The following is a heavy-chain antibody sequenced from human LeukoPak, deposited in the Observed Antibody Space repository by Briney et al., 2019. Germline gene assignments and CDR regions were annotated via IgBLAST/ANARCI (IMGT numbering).Heavy chain of an antibody. Sequence: PSETLSLTCTVPGGSISSYYWSWIRQPPGKGLQWIGYIYYSGSTNYNPSLKSRVTISVDTSKNQFSLKLSSVTAADTAVYYCARHHRSSWFGYWGQGTLVTVSS. V-gene: IGHV4-59*08. CDR1: GGSISSYY. J-gene: IGHJ4*02. CDR3: ARHHRSSWFGY. D-gene: IGHD6-13*01. CDR2: IYYSGST.